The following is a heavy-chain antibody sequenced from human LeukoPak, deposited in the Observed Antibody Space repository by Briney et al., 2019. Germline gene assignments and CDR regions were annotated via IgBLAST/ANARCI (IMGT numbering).Heavy chain of an antibody. J-gene: IGHJ6*03. CDR1: GYTFTDYY. CDR2: INPNSGVT. V-gene: IGHV1-2*02. D-gene: IGHD2-21*02. Sequence: ASVKVSCKASGYTFTDYYIHWVRQAPGQGLEWMGWINPNSGVTNYAQKFQGRVTMTRDTSITTAYMELSRLRSDDTAVYYCARDNREVRGGDCFDVWGKGTTVTVS. CDR3: ARDNREVRGGDCFDV.